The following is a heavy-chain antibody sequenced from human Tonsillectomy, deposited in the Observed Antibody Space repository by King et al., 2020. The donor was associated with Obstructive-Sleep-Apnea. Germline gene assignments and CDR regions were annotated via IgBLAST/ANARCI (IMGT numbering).Heavy chain of an antibody. CDR1: HGSFSAYF. CDR2: VNHGGST. Sequence: VQLQQWGAGLLKPSETLSLTCAVYHGSFSAYFWTWIRQPPEKGLEWIGEVNHGGSTNYNPSLSSRVPISVDTSKNHFSLKLHSVTAADTSVYFGARGEITEVGAPLDSGGQGTRATV. CDR3: ARGEITEVGAPLDS. V-gene: IGHV4-34*01. D-gene: IGHD1-26*01. J-gene: IGHJ4*02.